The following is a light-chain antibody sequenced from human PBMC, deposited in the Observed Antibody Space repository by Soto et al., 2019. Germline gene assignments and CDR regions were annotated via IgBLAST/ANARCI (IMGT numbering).Light chain of an antibody. J-gene: IGLJ1*01. Sequence: QSALTQPASVSGSPGQSITISCTGTSSDGGGYNYVSWYQQHPGKAPKLMIYEVSNRPSGVSNRFSGSKSGNTASLTISGLQAEDEADYYCSSYTSSSTVVFGTGTKVNVL. CDR1: SSDGGGYNY. CDR3: SSYTSSSTVV. CDR2: EVS. V-gene: IGLV2-14*01.